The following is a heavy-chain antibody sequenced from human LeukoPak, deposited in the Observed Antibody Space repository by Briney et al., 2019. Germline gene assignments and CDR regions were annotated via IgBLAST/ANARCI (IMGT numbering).Heavy chain of an antibody. J-gene: IGHJ4*02. V-gene: IGHV4-28*01. CDR1: GYSISSSNW. D-gene: IGHD3-10*01. CDR2: IYYRGST. CDR3: ARNLKEYYFDY. Sequence: SETLSLTCALSGYSISSSNWWGWIRQPPGKGLEGIGYIYYRGSTYYNPSLKSRVTMSVDTSKNQFSLKLSSVTAVDTAVYYCARNLKEYYFDYWGQGTLVTVSS.